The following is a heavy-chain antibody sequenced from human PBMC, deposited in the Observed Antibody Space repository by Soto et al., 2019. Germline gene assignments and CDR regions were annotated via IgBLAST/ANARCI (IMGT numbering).Heavy chain of an antibody. CDR2: ISWNSGSI. Sequence: EVQLVESGGGLVQPGRSLRLSCAASGFTFDDYAMHWVRQAPGKGLEWVSGISWNSGSIGYADSVKGRFTISRDNAKKPLYQQMNSLRAEDTALYYCAKDRGAYSSSYRGYNWFDPWGQGTLVTVSS. V-gene: IGHV3-9*01. CDR1: GFTFDDYA. CDR3: AKDRGAYSSSYRGYNWFDP. J-gene: IGHJ5*02. D-gene: IGHD6-6*01.